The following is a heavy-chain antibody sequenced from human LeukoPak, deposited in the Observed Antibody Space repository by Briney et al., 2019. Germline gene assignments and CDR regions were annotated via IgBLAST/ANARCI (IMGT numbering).Heavy chain of an antibody. CDR2: IYYSGST. CDR3: ARDVCTGATCNSGAIFDY. Sequence: PSQTLSLTCTVSGGSISSGGYYWSWIRQHPGKGLEWIGYIYYSGSTHYNPSLKSRVTISVDTSKNHFSLRLSSVTAADTAVYYCARDVCTGATCNSGAIFDYWGQGTLVTVSS. CDR1: GGSISSGGYY. J-gene: IGHJ4*02. D-gene: IGHD2-15*01. V-gene: IGHV4-31*03.